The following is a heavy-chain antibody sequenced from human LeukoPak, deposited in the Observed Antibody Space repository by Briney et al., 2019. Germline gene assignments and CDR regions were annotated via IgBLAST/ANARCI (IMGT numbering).Heavy chain of an antibody. CDR3: AREGGKRTDY. V-gene: IGHV3-30*04. CDR1: GFTFSSYA. J-gene: IGHJ4*02. Sequence: GRSLRLSCAASGFTFSSYAMHWVRQAPGKGLEWVAVISYDGSNKYYADSVKGRFTISRDNAKNSLYLQMNSLRAEDTAVYYCAREGGKRTDYWGQGTLVTVSS. CDR2: ISYDGSNK. D-gene: IGHD4-23*01.